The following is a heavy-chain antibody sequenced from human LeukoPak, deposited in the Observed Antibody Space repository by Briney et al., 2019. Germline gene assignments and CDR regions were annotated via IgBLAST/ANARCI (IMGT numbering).Heavy chain of an antibody. Sequence: SETLSLTCTVSGGSITSYYWSWIRQPPGKGLEYIGYIYYIGSTNYDPSLKSRVTISVDTSKNQFSLKLNSVTAADTAVYYCARGIFLDTAMASPFDYWGQGLLVTVSS. CDR3: ARGIFLDTAMASPFDY. J-gene: IGHJ4*02. CDR1: GGSITSYY. D-gene: IGHD5-18*01. CDR2: IYYIGST. V-gene: IGHV4-59*01.